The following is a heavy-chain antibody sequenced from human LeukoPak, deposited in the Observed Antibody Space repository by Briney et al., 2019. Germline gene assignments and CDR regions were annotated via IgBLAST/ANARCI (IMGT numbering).Heavy chain of an antibody. Sequence: PGGSLRLSCAASGFTFDDYGMSWVRQAPGKGLEWVSGINWNGGSTGYADSVKGRFTISRDNSKNTLYLQMNSLRAEDTAVYYCAKVAIDILTGFPEDPYFDYWGQGTLVTVSS. CDR1: GFTFDDYG. V-gene: IGHV3-20*04. CDR3: AKVAIDILTGFPEDPYFDY. J-gene: IGHJ4*02. CDR2: INWNGGST. D-gene: IGHD3-9*01.